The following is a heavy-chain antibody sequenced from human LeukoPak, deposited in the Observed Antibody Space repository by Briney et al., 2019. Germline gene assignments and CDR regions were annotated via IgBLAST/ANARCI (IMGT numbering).Heavy chain of an antibody. D-gene: IGHD2-2*01. V-gene: IGHV4-39*07. CDR1: GGSISSSSYY. J-gene: IGHJ4*02. CDR3: ARAVGHQLLAFDY. CDR2: IYYSGST. Sequence: PSETLSLTCTVSGGSISSSSYYWGWIRQPPGKGLEWIGSIYYSGSTYYNPSLKSRVTISVDTSKNQFSLKLSSVTAADTAVYYCARAVGHQLLAFDYWGQGTLVTVSS.